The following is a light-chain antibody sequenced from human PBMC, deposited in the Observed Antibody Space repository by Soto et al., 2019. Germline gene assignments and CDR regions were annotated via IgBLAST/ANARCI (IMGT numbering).Light chain of an antibody. J-gene: IGKJ4*01. CDR3: QQYYSTPQLT. CDR1: QSVSSN. V-gene: IGKV3-15*01. Sequence: EIQMTQSPSTLSVSAGDRATLSCRASQSVSSNLDWYQQKPGQAPGLLIYAASTWATGIPASFSGSGSGTEFTLTISSLQSEDFAVYYCQQYYSTPQLTFGAGTKVDIK. CDR2: AAS.